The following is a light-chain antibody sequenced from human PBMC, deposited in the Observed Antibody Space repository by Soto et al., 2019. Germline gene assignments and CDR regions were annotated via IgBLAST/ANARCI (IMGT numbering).Light chain of an antibody. CDR3: QQRTNWPPT. CDR1: QNVRND. CDR2: SAS. V-gene: IGKV3-11*01. Sequence: EILLTQSPATLSLSPGERATLSCRASQNVRNDLVWYLQKPGQAPRLLIYSASNRATGIPARFSGSGSGTDFTLTISSLEPEDCAVYYCQQRTNWPPTFGGGTKVEFK. J-gene: IGKJ4*01.